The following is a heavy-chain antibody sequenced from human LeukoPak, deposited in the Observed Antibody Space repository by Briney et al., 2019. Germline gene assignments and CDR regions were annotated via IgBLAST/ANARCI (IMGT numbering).Heavy chain of an antibody. Sequence: QTFSLTCGISGDSVSSNSAAWNWIRQSPSRGLEWLGRTYYRSKWFINYAPFVKSRIIINPDTPKNQVSLQLNSVTPEDTAVYYCTRSDCSSGRCPGFDNWGQGTLVTVSS. D-gene: IGHD6-19*01. CDR1: GDSVSSNSAA. V-gene: IGHV6-1*01. CDR3: TRSDCSSGRCPGFDN. CDR2: TYYRSKWFI. J-gene: IGHJ4*02.